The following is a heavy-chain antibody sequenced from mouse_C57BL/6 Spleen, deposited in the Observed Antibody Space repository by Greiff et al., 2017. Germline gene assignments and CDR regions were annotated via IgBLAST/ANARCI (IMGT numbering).Heavy chain of an antibody. Sequence: QVQLQQSGAELVRPGASVTLSCKASGYTFTDYEMHWVKQTPVHGLEWIGAIDPETGGTAYNQKFKGKAILTADKSSSTAYMGLRSLTSADSAVYYCTGGPAGITYYFDYWGQGTTLTVSS. J-gene: IGHJ2*01. D-gene: IGHD1-1*01. CDR1: GYTFTDYE. CDR3: TGGPAGITYYFDY. V-gene: IGHV1-15*01. CDR2: IDPETGGT.